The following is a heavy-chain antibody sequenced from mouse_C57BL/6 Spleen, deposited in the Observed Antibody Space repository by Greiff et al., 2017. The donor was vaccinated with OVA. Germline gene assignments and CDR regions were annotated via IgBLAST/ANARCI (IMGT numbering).Heavy chain of an antibody. J-gene: IGHJ2*01. V-gene: IGHV2-2*01. D-gene: IGHD1-1*01. Sequence: QVQLQQSGPGLVQPSQSLSITCTVSGFSLTGYGVHWVRQSPGKGLEWLGRIWSGSSTVYNAAFISRLSINKDNSKSQVFFKRNSLQADDTAIYYWARNIGSSADDWGQGATLTVSS. CDR2: IWSGSST. CDR1: GFSLTGYG. CDR3: ARNIGSSADD.